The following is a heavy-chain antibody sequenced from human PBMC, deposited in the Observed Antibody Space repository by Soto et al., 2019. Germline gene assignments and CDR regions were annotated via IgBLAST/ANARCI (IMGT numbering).Heavy chain of an antibody. Sequence: QVQLVESGGGVVQPGRSLRLSCAASGFTFSSYAMHWVRQAPGKGLEWVAVISYDGSNKYYADSVKGRFTISRDNSKNTLYLQMNSLRAEDTAVYYCARDLPGDGYFDYWGQGTLVTVSS. CDR2: ISYDGSNK. CDR3: ARDLPGDGYFDY. CDR1: GFTFSSYA. J-gene: IGHJ4*02. V-gene: IGHV3-30-3*01.